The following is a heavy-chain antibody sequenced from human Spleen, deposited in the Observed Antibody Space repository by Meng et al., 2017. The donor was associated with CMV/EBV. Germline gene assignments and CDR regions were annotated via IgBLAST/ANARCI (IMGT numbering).Heavy chain of an antibody. J-gene: IGHJ4*02. CDR1: GFTFSSYE. D-gene: IGHD5-24*01. CDR3: ARGGDGYNWDY. Sequence: LSLTCAASGFTFSSYEMNWVRQAPGKGLEWVSYISSSGSTIYYADSVKGRFTISRDNAKNSLYLQMNSLRAEDTAVYYCARGGDGYNWDYWGQGTLVTVSS. CDR2: ISSSGSTI. V-gene: IGHV3-48*03.